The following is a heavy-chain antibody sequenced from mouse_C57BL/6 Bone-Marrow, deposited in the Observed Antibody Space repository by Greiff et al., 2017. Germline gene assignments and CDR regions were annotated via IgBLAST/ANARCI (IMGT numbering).Heavy chain of an antibody. CDR3: TSYYYGSSYRGVY. CDR2: IDPEDGDT. D-gene: IGHD1-1*01. CDR1: GFNIKDYY. V-gene: IGHV14-1*01. J-gene: IGHJ2*01. Sequence: EVQLQQSGAELVRPGASVKLSCTASGFNIKDYYMHWVKQRPEQGLEWIGRIDPEDGDTEYAPKFQGKATMTADTSSNTAYLQLSSLTSEDTAVYYCTSYYYGSSYRGVYWGQGTTLTVSS.